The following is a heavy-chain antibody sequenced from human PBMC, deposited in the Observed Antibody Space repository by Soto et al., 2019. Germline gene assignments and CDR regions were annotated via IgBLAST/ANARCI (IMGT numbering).Heavy chain of an antibody. CDR1: GGSISSYY. D-gene: IGHD5-18*01. V-gene: IGHV4-59*08. J-gene: IGHJ4*02. CDR3: ARQGYSYGALDY. Sequence: SETLSLTCTVSGGSISSYYWSWIRQPPGKGLEWIGYIYYSGSTNYNPSLKSRVTLSVDTSKNQFSLKLSSVTAADTAVYYCARQGYSYGALDYWGQGTLVTVSS. CDR2: IYYSGST.